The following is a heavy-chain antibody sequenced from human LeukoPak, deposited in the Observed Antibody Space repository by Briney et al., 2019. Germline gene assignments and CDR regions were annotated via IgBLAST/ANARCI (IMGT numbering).Heavy chain of an antibody. D-gene: IGHD4-17*01. Sequence: GGSLRFSCAASGFTFSSYSMNWVRQAPGKGLEWVSSISSSSSYIYYADSVKGRFTISRDNAKNSLYLQMNSLRAEDTAVYYCASVNLSTVTLSRVIDHWGRGTLVTVSS. V-gene: IGHV3-21*01. J-gene: IGHJ4*02. CDR2: ISSSSSYI. CDR1: GFTFSSYS. CDR3: ASVNLSTVTLSRVIDH.